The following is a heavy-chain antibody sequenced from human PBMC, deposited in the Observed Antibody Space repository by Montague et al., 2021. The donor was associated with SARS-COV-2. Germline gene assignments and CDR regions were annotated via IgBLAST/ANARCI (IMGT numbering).Heavy chain of an antibody. CDR3: ARVFSGTYLDYFDF. CDR2: ISFAATNK. V-gene: IGHV3-30*09. Sequence: SLRLSCAASGFTFKSYSMHWVRQAPGKGLEWVAVISFAATNKYYADSVKGRFAISRDNSENTLYLQMNTLRVEDTAVYYCARVFSGTYLDYFDFWGQGTLVTVSS. D-gene: IGHD1-26*01. CDR1: GFTFKSYS. J-gene: IGHJ4*02.